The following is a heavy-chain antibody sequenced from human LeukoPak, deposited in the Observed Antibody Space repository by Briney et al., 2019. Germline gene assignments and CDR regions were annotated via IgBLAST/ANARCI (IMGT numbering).Heavy chain of an antibody. CDR1: GFTFSSYS. CDR3: AKESVEVATTVPQYYYYYGMDV. Sequence: GGSLRLSCAASGFTFSSYSMNWVRQAPGKGLEWVSSISSSSSYIYYADSVKGRFTISRDNAKNSLYLQMNSLRAEDTAVYYCAKESVEVATTVPQYYYYYGMDVWGQGTTVTVSS. D-gene: IGHD5-24*01. V-gene: IGHV3-21*01. J-gene: IGHJ6*02. CDR2: ISSSSSYI.